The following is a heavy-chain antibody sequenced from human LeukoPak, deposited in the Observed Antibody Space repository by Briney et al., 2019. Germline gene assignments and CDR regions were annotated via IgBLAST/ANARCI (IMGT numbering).Heavy chain of an antibody. V-gene: IGHV1-18*04. CDR2: ISTYNGDT. D-gene: IGHD2-2*01. J-gene: IGHJ4*02. Sequence: ASVKVSCKTSGYTFTTYGISWVRQAPGQGLEWMGWISTYNGDTNYAQKLQGRVTMTADTSTSTIYMELRSLRSDDTAVYYCALIPYCTTATCYYFDYWGQGTLVTVSS. CDR3: ALIPYCTTATCYYFDY. CDR1: GYTFTTYG.